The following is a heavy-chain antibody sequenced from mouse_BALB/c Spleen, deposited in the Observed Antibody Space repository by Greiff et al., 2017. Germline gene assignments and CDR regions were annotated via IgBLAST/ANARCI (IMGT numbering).Heavy chain of an antibody. D-gene: IGHD1-1*01. V-gene: IGHV6-6*02. Sequence: EVKVEESGGGLVQPGGSMKLSCVASGFTFSNYWMNWVRQSPEKGLEWVAEIRLKSNNYATHYAESVKGRFTISRDDSKSSVYLQMNNLRAEDTGMYYCTRHGSYNAIDYWGQGTSVTVSS. CDR3: TRHGSYNAIDY. CDR2: IRLKSNNYAT. CDR1: GFTFSNYW. J-gene: IGHJ4*01.